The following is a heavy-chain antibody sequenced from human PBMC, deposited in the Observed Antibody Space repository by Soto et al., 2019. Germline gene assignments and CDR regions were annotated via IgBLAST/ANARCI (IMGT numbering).Heavy chain of an antibody. J-gene: IGHJ6*02. V-gene: IGHV3-15*01. CDR1: GFTFSNAW. Sequence: EVQLVESGGGLVKPGGSLRLSCAASGFTFSNAWMSWVRQAPGKGLEWVGRIKSKTEGGTTDYAAPVKGRFTISRDDSRMTLYLQMNSLKAEDTAVYYCTTYPLGYDSSGYYYYYGMDVSGQGTTVTVSS. CDR3: TTYPLGYDSSGYYYYYGMDV. D-gene: IGHD3-22*01. CDR2: IKSKTEGGTT.